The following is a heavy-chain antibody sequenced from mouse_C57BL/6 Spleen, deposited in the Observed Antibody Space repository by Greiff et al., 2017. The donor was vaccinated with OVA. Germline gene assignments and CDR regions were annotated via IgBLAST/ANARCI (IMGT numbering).Heavy chain of an antibody. CDR1: GFNIKDDY. Sequence: VQLKESGAELVRPGASVKLSCTASGFNIKDDYMHWVKQRPEQGLEWIGWIDPENGDTEYASKFQGKATITADTSSNTAYLQLSSLTSEDTAVYYCTRGLRWFAYWGQGTLVTVSA. V-gene: IGHV14-4*01. J-gene: IGHJ3*01. CDR2: IDPENGDT. CDR3: TRGLRWFAY. D-gene: IGHD2-4*01.